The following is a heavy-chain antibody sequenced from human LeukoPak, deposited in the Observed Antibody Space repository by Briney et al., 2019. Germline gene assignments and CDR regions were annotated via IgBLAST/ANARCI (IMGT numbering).Heavy chain of an antibody. J-gene: IGHJ3*02. D-gene: IGHD5-12*01. V-gene: IGHV5-10-1*01. CDR3: ARHEAGGDSGCNEHGFEI. CDR1: GYSFTSYW. CDR2: IDPSDSYT. Sequence: GESLKISCEGSGYSFTSYWISWVRQMPGKGLQWMGRIDPSDSYTNYSPSFQGHVTISADKSISAAYLQWSSLKASDSAMYYCARHEAGGDSGCNEHGFEIWGQGTMVTVSS.